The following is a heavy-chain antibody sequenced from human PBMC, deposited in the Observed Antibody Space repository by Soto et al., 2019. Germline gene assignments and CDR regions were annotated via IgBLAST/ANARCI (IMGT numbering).Heavy chain of an antibody. CDR3: AAVVAVYYYGMDV. Sequence: SVKVSCKASGFTFTSSAVQRVRHARGQRLEWIGWIVVGSGNTNYAQKFQERVTITRDMSTSTAYMELSSLRSEDTAVYYCAAVVAVYYYGMDVWGQGTTVTVSS. CDR2: IVVGSGNT. CDR1: GFTFTSSA. D-gene: IGHD6-19*01. J-gene: IGHJ6*02. V-gene: IGHV1-58*01.